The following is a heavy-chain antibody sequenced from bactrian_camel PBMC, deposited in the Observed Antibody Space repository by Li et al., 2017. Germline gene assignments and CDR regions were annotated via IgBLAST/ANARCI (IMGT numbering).Heavy chain of an antibody. J-gene: IGHJ6*01. D-gene: IGHD5*01. CDR2: IDSDGDT. V-gene: IGHV3S26*01. CDR3: AAGQGVGWCLDVIRVGAEADFDY. CDR1: GYRYDTYC. Sequence: QLVESGGGSVRAGGSLRLSCAAPGYRYDTYCMGWFRQAPGKAREGIAVIDSDGDTAYAESMKDRFTISVDNAKNTLYLQMNSLKPEDTATYYCAAGQGVGWCLDVIRVGAEADFDYWGHGTQVTVS.